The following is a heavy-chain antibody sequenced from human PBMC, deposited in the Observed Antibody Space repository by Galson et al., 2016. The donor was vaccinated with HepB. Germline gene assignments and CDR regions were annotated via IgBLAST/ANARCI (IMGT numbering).Heavy chain of an antibody. V-gene: IGHV1-18*01. CDR3: ARESAHLYTAAYSYGMDV. J-gene: IGHJ6*04. Sequence: SVKVSCKASGYTFSNYGISWVRQAPGQGLEWMGWISAYNDNTNHAQKFQGRVTMTTSTSTSTAYMDLRSLTSDDTAVYYCARESAHLYTAAYSYGMDVWGKGTTVTVSS. CDR1: GYTFSNYG. CDR2: ISAYNDNT. D-gene: IGHD2-2*01.